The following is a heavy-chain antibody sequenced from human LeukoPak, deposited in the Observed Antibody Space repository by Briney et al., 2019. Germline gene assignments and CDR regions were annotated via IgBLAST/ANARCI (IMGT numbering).Heavy chain of an antibody. D-gene: IGHD1-26*01. J-gene: IGHJ4*02. CDR1: SGSISSYY. CDR3: ARVTKGWELLLIDY. V-gene: IGHV4-59*01. CDR2: IYYSGST. Sequence: SETLSLTCTVSSGSISSYYWSWIRQPPGKGLEWIGYIYYSGSTNYNPSLKSRVTISVDTSKNQFSLKLSSVTAADTAVYYCARVTKGWELLLIDYWGQGTLVTVSS.